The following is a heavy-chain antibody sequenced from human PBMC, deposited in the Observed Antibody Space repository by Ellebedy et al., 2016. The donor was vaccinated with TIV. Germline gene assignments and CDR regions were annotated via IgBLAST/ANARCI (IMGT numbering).Heavy chain of an antibody. J-gene: IGHJ6*03. D-gene: IGHD3-22*01. CDR3: ARVTGYDSSGYDYYMDV. CDR1: GFTVSSNY. Sequence: GESLKISCAASGFTVSSNYMSWVRQAPGKGLEWVSVIYSGGCTYYADSVKGRFTISRHNSKNTLFLQMNSLRAEDTAVYYCARVTGYDSSGYDYYMDVWGKGTTVTVSS. V-gene: IGHV3-53*04. CDR2: IYSGGCT.